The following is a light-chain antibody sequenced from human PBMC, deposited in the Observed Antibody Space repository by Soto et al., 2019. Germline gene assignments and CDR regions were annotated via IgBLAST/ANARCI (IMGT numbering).Light chain of an antibody. V-gene: IGLV2-14*01. CDR3: TSYSTSSALHVL. J-gene: IGLJ2*01. CDR1: SSDVGGYNF. CDR2: EVT. Sequence: QSALTQPASVSGSPGQSITISCTGISSDVGGYNFVSWYQHHPGRAPKLIIYEVTNRPSGISHRFSGSKSGNTASLTISGLQAEDEGDYYCTSYSTSSALHVLFGGGTKVTVL.